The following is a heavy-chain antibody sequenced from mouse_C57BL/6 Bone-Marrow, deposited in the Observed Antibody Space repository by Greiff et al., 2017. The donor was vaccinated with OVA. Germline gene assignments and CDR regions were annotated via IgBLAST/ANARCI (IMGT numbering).Heavy chain of an antibody. Sequence: VQLQESGPELVKPGASVKISCKASGYAFSSSWMNWVKQRPGKGLEWIGRIYPGDGDTNYNGKFKGKATLTADKSSSTAYMQLSSLTSDDSAVYVCARHEGGYYASYFDYWGQGTTLTVSS. CDR2: IYPGDGDT. D-gene: IGHD2-3*01. J-gene: IGHJ2*01. V-gene: IGHV1-82*01. CDR3: ARHEGGYYASYFDY. CDR1: GYAFSSSW.